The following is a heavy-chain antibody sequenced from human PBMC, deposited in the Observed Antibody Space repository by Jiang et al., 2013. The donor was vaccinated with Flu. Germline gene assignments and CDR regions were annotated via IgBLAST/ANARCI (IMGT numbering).Heavy chain of an antibody. CDR2: T. CDR3: ARFRNYYMDV. Sequence: TSYAQKFQGRVTMTRDTSTSTVYMELSSLRSEDTAVYYCARFRNYYMDVWGKGTTVTVSS. J-gene: IGHJ6*03. V-gene: IGHV1-46*01.